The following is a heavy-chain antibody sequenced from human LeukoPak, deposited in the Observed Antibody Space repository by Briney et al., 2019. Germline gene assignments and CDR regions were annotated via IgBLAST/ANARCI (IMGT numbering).Heavy chain of an antibody. D-gene: IGHD3-16*01. V-gene: IGHV4-30-4*01. Sequence: TASQTLSLTWTVSGGSISSGDYYWSWIRQPPGKGLEWIGYIYYSGSTYYNPSLKSRVTISVDTSKNQFSLKLSSVTAADTAVYYCACTPEIMITFGGVLPFDYWGQGTLVTVSS. CDR1: GGSISSGDYY. J-gene: IGHJ4*02. CDR3: ACTPEIMITFGGVLPFDY. CDR2: IYYSGST.